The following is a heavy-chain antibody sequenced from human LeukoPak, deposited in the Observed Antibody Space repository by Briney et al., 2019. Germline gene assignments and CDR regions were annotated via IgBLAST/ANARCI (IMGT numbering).Heavy chain of an antibody. CDR1: GASISNSNW. V-gene: IGHV4-4*02. J-gene: IGHJ3*02. CDR3: AREGIASPGPTGSFDI. Sequence: SGTLSLTCAVSGASISNSNWWNWVRQPPGQGLEWIGGIYHSGSTNYNPSLKSRLTISVDKSKNQFSLKLSSVTAADTAVYYCAREGIASPGPTGSFDIWGQGTMVTVSS. D-gene: IGHD6-13*01. CDR2: IYHSGST.